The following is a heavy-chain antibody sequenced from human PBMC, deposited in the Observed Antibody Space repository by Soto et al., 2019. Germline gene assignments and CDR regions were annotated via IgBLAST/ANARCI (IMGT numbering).Heavy chain of an antibody. CDR2: IIPIFATA. CDR1: GGTFRSYA. Sequence: SVKVSCKAPGGTFRSYAISWVRQAPVQGLEWMGGIIPIFATANYAQKFKGRVMITVDESTSTAYMELSSLRSEDTAVYYCARRAETNGWKGFVADKYYFDFWGQGTLVTVSS. CDR3: ARRAETNGWKGFVADKYYFDF. V-gene: IGHV1-69*13. J-gene: IGHJ4*02. D-gene: IGHD1-1*01.